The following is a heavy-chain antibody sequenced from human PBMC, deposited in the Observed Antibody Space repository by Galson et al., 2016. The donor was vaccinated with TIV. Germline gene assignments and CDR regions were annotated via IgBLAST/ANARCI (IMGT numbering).Heavy chain of an antibody. J-gene: IGHJ4*02. Sequence: SLRLSCAASGFTFSNYWMHWVRQAPGKGLEWVGFIRTRGYGETTEYAASVKARFTISRDDSKSIAYLQMNSLKTEDTAVYYCSRRVHLDYWGQGTLVTVSS. CDR1: GFTFSNYW. CDR2: IRTRGYGETT. V-gene: IGHV3-49*04. CDR3: SRRVHLDY.